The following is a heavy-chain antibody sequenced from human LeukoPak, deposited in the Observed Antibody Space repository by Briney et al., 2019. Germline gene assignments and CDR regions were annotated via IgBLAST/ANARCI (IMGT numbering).Heavy chain of an antibody. D-gene: IGHD3-22*01. CDR3: ARFNADSSGYITPTGIDY. V-gene: IGHV1-8*01. CDR1: GYTFTSYD. Sequence: ASVKVSCKASGYTFTSYDINWVRQATGQGLERMGWMNPNSGNTGYAQKFQGRVTMTRNTSISTAYMELSSLRSEDTAVYYCARFNADSSGYITPTGIDYWGQGTLVTVSS. J-gene: IGHJ4*02. CDR2: MNPNSGNT.